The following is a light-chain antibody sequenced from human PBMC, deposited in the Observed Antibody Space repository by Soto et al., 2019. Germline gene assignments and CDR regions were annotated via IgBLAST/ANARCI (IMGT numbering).Light chain of an antibody. Sequence: ESVLTQSPGTLSLSPGERATLSCRASQSVSSNYLAWYQQKPGQAPRLLLYGASSRATGIPDRFTGSGSGTDFTLTITRLEPEDFAVYYCQQHGSSSYTFGQGTKLEIK. CDR3: QQHGSSSYT. CDR1: QSVSSNY. CDR2: GAS. J-gene: IGKJ2*01. V-gene: IGKV3-20*01.